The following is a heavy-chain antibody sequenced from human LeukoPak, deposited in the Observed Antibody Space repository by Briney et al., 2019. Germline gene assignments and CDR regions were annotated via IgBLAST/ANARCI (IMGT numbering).Heavy chain of an antibody. CDR1: GFTFNNDV. CDR3: AIAYGLDV. Sequence: GGSLRLSCAASGFTFNNDVMSWVRQAPGKGLEWVSAIGGRGGSTSYADSLKGRFTISRDNAKNSLYLQMNSLRVEDTAIYYCAIAYGLDVWGQGTTVTVSS. V-gene: IGHV3-23*01. CDR2: IGGRGGST. J-gene: IGHJ6*02.